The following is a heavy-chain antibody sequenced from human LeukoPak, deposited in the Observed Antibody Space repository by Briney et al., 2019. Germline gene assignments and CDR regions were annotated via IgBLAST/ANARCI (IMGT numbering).Heavy chain of an antibody. J-gene: IGHJ4*02. CDR1: GFTFSSYG. CDR3: ARDLTIFGVVLDY. CDR2: ISSSSSTI. D-gene: IGHD3-3*01. Sequence: PGGSLRLSCAASGFTFSSYGMNWVCQAPGKGLEWVSYISSSSSTIYYADSVKGRFTISRDNAKNSLYLQMNSLRAEDTAVYYCARDLTIFGVVLDYWGQGTLVTVSS. V-gene: IGHV3-48*01.